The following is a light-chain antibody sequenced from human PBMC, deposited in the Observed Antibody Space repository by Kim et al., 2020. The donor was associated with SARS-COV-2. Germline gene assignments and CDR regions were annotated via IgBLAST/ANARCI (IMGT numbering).Light chain of an antibody. V-gene: IGKV1-17*01. CDR2: GAS. Sequence: ASVGDRVPITGRASQDIRNDLGWYQQNPGRAPKRLIYGASSLQSGVPSRFSGSGSGTEFTLTISSLQPEDFATYFCLQHNTYPITFGQGTRLEIK. CDR1: QDIRND. J-gene: IGKJ5*01. CDR3: LQHNTYPIT.